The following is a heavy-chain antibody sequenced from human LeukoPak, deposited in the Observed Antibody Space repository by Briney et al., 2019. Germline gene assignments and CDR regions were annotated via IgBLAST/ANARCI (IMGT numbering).Heavy chain of an antibody. D-gene: IGHD5-18*01. CDR3: ARHSAAMGWFDP. V-gene: IGHV5-51*01. Sequence: PGESLKISCKGSGYSFTSYWIGWVRQMPGKGLEWMGIIYPDDSDTRYSPSFQGQVTTSADKSISTAYLQWNSLKASDTAMYYCARHSAAMGWFDPWGQGTLVTVSS. J-gene: IGHJ5*02. CDR1: GYSFTSYW. CDR2: IYPDDSDT.